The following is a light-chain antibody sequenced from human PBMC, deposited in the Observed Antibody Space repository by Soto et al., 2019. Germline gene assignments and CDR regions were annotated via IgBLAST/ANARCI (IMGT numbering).Light chain of an antibody. V-gene: IGKV3-15*01. Sequence: EIVMTQSPATLSVSPGERVTLSCRVSQSVSGHLAWYQQKPGQAPRLIISGASTRATGIPARFSGSGSGTEFTLTISSLQSEDFAVYYCHQYHYWWTFGQGTKVEIK. CDR3: HQYHYWWT. CDR1: QSVSGH. J-gene: IGKJ1*01. CDR2: GAS.